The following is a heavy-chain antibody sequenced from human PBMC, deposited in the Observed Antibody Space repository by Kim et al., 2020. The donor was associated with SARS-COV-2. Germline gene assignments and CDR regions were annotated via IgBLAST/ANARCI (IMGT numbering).Heavy chain of an antibody. Sequence: LSCTTNWMSWVRQAPGKGLEWVAKIKEDGTEKYYGYSVEGRFTISRDNAKNSLYLQMNSLSAEDTAVYYCARDRRYSLDYWGQGTLVTVSS. CDR3: ARDRRYSLDY. V-gene: IGHV3-7*01. D-gene: IGHD2-15*01. CDR1: LSCTTNW. J-gene: IGHJ4*02. CDR2: IKEDGTEK.